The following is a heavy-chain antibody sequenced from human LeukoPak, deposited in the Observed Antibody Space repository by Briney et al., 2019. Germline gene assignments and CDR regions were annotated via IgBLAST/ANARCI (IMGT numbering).Heavy chain of an antibody. Sequence: VRSLRLSSAASGFTPYDFGMSWVPQAPGHGLKCVSGFNWYGGNTDYEASVKGRFTISRDNAKNYLYLKMSGVRAEDTALYYCARDRDYKGGYYYYYYMDVWGKGTTVTVSS. J-gene: IGHJ6*03. D-gene: IGHD4-11*01. CDR2: FNWYGGNT. V-gene: IGHV3-20*03. CDR3: ARDRDYKGGYYYYYYMDV. CDR1: GFTPYDFG.